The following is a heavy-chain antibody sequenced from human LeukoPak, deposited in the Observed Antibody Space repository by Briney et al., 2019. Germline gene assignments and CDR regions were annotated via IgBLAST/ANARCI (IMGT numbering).Heavy chain of an antibody. CDR2: IYYSGST. Sequence: SETLSLTCTVSGGSIRSSSYYWGWIRQPPGKGLEWIGNIYYSGSTYYNPSLKSRVTISVDTSKNQFSLKLSSVTAADTAVYYCAGDWFDPWGQGTLVTVSS. J-gene: IGHJ5*02. D-gene: IGHD2-21*01. CDR3: AGDWFDP. CDR1: GGSIRSSSYY. V-gene: IGHV4-39*07.